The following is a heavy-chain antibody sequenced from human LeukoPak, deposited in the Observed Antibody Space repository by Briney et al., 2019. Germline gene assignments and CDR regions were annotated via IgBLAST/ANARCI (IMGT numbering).Heavy chain of an antibody. Sequence: GGSLRLSCAASGFTFSNYGMHWVRQAPGKGLESVAFTRYDGSNRYYADSVKGRFTISRDNFKNTLYLQMNSLRADDTAIYYCAKRMSYYDSSPADYWGQGTLVTVSS. CDR1: GFTFSNYG. V-gene: IGHV3-30*02. CDR3: AKRMSYYDSSPADY. J-gene: IGHJ4*02. CDR2: TRYDGSNR. D-gene: IGHD3-22*01.